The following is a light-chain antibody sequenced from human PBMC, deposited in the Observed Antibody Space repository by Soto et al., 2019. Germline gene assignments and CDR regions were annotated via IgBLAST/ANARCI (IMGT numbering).Light chain of an antibody. CDR2: DDS. V-gene: IGLV3-21*02. Sequence: SYELTQPPSVSVAPGQTARITCGGNNIGSKSVHWYQQKPGQAPVLVVYDDSDRPSGIPERFSGSKSGNTASLTISGLQAQDEADYFCSSYTRSNTLMFGGGTKLTVL. CDR3: SSYTRSNTLM. J-gene: IGLJ3*02. CDR1: NIGSKS.